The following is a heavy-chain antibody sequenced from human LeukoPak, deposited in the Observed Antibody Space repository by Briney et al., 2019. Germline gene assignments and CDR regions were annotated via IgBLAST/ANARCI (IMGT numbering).Heavy chain of an antibody. CDR3: ARIEKGYYYGSGSYYWFDP. CDR2: MNHNSGNT. J-gene: IGHJ5*02. CDR1: GYTFTSYD. V-gene: IGHV1-8*01. Sequence: GASVKVSCKASGYTFTSYDINWVRQATGQGLEWMGWMNHNSGNTGYAQKFQGRVTMTRNTSISTAYMELSSLRSEDTAVYYCARIEKGYYYGSGSYYWFDPWGQGTLVTVSS. D-gene: IGHD3-10*01.